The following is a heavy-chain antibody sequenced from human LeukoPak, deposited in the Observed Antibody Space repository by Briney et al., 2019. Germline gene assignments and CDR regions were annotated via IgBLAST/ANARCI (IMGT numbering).Heavy chain of an antibody. J-gene: IGHJ4*02. CDR2: IKSKTDGGTT. D-gene: IGHD2-8*01. CDR1: AFPFSTYV. CDR3: TWYA. Sequence: GGSLRLSCAASAFPFSTYVMSWVRQAPGKGLEWVGRIKSKTDGGTTDYAAPVKGRFTISRDDSKNTLYLQMNSLKTEDTAVYYCTWYAWGQGTLVTVSS. V-gene: IGHV3-15*01.